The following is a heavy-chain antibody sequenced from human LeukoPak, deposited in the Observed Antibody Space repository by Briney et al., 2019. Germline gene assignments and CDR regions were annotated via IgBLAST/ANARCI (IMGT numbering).Heavy chain of an antibody. Sequence: GASVEVSCKASGGTFSSYAISWVRQAPGQGLEWMGGIIPIFGTANYAQKLQGRVTMTTDTSTSTAYMELRSLRSDDTAVYYCARMTSSSWYGGYFDYWGQGTLVTVSS. J-gene: IGHJ4*02. CDR2: IIPIFGTA. CDR1: GGTFSSYA. D-gene: IGHD6-13*01. V-gene: IGHV1-69*05. CDR3: ARMTSSSWYGGYFDY.